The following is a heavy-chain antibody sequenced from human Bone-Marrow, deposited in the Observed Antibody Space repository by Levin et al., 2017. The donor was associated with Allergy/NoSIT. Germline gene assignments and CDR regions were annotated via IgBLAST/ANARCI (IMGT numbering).Heavy chain of an antibody. CDR1: GFTFSSYA. V-gene: IGHV3-23*01. Sequence: PGGSLRLSCAASGFTFSSYAMSWVRQAPGKGLEWVSAISGSGGSTYYADSVKGRFTISRDNSKNTLYLQMNSLRAEDTAVYYCAKDQGRWSAEQCFDYWGQGTLVTVSS. D-gene: IGHD4-23*01. CDR2: ISGSGGST. J-gene: IGHJ4*02. CDR3: AKDQGRWSAEQCFDY.